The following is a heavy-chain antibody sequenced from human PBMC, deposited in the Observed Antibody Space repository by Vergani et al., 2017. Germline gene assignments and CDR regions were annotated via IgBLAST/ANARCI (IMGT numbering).Heavy chain of an antibody. V-gene: IGHV1-2*02. D-gene: IGHD4-23*01. J-gene: IGHJ4*02. Sequence: QVQLVQSGAEVKKPGASVKVSCKASGYTFTSYYMHWVRQAPGQGLEWMGWINPNSGGTNYAQKFQGRVTMTRDTSISTADMELSSLRSEDTAVYYCARNLWGLYGGKAHFDYWGQGTLVTVSS. CDR1: GYTFTSYY. CDR2: INPNSGGT. CDR3: ARNLWGLYGGKAHFDY.